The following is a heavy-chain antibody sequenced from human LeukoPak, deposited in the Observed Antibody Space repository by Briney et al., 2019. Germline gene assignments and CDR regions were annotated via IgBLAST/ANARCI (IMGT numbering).Heavy chain of an antibody. V-gene: IGHV4-59*08. CDR2: IYYSGGT. CDR3: ARGWFSTGPADY. Sequence: SETLSLTCTVSGGSISSYYWSWIRQPPGKGLEWIGYIYYSGGTNYNPSLKSRVTISVDTSKNQFSLKLTSVTAADTAVYYCARGWFSTGPADYWGQGTLVTVSS. D-gene: IGHD6-19*01. CDR1: GGSISSYY. J-gene: IGHJ4*02.